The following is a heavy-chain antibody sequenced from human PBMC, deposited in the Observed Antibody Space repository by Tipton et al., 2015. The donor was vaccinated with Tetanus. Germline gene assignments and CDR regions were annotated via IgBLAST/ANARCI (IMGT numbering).Heavy chain of an antibody. D-gene: IGHD2-2*01. V-gene: IGHV3-21*01. CDR2: ISGSGSYI. CDR3: ARGTWGAYCSSTTCSPFDY. CDR1: GFTLSRNS. Sequence: SLRLSCAASGFTLSRNSMNWVRQAPGKGLEWVSSISGSGSYISYADSVKGRFTISRDNAKNSLYLQMSSLRVEDTAVYYCARGTWGAYCSSTTCSPFDYWGQGTLVAVSS. J-gene: IGHJ4*02.